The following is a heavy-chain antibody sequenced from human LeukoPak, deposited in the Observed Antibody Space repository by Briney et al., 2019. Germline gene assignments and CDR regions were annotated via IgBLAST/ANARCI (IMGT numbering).Heavy chain of an antibody. CDR1: GFTFSSYW. D-gene: IGHD1-26*01. J-gene: IGHJ5*02. CDR3: VRVKVGSWDWFDP. CDR2: INSDESTT. Sequence: GGSLRLSCAASGFTFSSYWMHWVRQAPGKGLVWVSRINSDESTTTYADSVKGRFTISRDNAKNTLYQLMNSLRAEDTAVYHCVRVKVGSWDWFDPWGQGTLVTVSS. V-gene: IGHV3-74*01.